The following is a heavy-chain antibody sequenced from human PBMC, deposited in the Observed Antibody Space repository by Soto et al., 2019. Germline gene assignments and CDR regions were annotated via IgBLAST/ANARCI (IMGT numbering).Heavy chain of an antibody. CDR2: VIPIFGTA. CDR1: GGTFSSYA. Sequence: AAVKVSCKASGGTFSSYAISWVRQAPGQGLEWMGGVIPIFGTANYAQKFQGRVTITADESTSTAYMELSSLRSEDTAVYYCAMSVYYDRSGPLDYWGQGTLVTVSS. V-gene: IGHV1-69*13. J-gene: IGHJ4*02. D-gene: IGHD3-22*01. CDR3: AMSVYYDRSGPLDY.